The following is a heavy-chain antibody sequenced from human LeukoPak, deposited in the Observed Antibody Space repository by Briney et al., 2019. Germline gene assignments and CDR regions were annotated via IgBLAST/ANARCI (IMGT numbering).Heavy chain of an antibody. CDR3: ARSALRFLECPDY. Sequence: ASVEVSCKASGYTFTSCGISWVRQAPGQGLEWMGWISAYNGNTNYAQKLQGRVTMTTDTSTSTAYMELRSLRSDDTAVYYSARSALRFLECPDYWGQGTLVTVSS. CDR2: ISAYNGNT. V-gene: IGHV1-18*01. CDR1: GYTFTSCG. D-gene: IGHD3-3*01. J-gene: IGHJ4*02.